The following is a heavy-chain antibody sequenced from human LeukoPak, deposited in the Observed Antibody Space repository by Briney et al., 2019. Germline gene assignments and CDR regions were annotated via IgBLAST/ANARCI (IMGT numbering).Heavy chain of an antibody. CDR2: ISWNSGSI. CDR1: GFTFDDYA. CDR3: ANAVVVTADDAFDI. Sequence: PGGSLRLSCAASGFTFDDYAMHWVRQAPGKGLEWVSGISWNSGSIGYADSVKGRFTISRDNAKNSLYLQMNSLRAEDTALYYCANAVVVTADDAFDIWGQGTMVTVSS. J-gene: IGHJ3*02. V-gene: IGHV3-9*01. D-gene: IGHD2-21*02.